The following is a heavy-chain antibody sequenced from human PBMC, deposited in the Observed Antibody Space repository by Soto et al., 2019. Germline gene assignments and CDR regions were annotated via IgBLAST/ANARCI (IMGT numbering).Heavy chain of an antibody. CDR1: GYIFTSYY. V-gene: IGHV1-46*01. CDR3: ARDWQQSAFDY. D-gene: IGHD6-13*01. CDR2: FNPSGGST. J-gene: IGHJ4*02. Sequence: ASVKVSCKASGYIFTSYYMHWVRQAPGQGLEWMGIFNPSGGSTSYAQKFQGRVTMTRDTSTSTVYMELSSLRSEDTAVYYCARDWQQSAFDYWGQGTLVTVSS.